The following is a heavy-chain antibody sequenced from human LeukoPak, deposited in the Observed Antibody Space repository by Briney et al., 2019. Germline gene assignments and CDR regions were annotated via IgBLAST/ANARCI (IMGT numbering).Heavy chain of an antibody. D-gene: IGHD2-8*02. CDR2: ISYDGRDI. CDR3: ARDSLLSPGTGGSLDC. J-gene: IGHJ4*02. Sequence: GRSLRLSCAASGFTFSNYGLHWVRQAPGEGLEWVSLISYDGRDIQYAHSVKGRFTISRDNSKNTLYLQMNSLRAEDTAVYYCARDSLLSPGTGGSLDCWGQGTLVTVSS. V-gene: IGHV3-30*04. CDR1: GFTFSNYG.